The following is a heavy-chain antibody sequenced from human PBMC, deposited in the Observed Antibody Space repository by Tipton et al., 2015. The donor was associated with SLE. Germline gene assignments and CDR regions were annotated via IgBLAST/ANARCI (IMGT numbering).Heavy chain of an antibody. V-gene: IGHV4-34*12. Sequence: TLSLTCSVYGDSLSGQYWSWIRQPPGKGLEWIGEVFRGGSTNYSPSLESRVTITVDMSKNQFSLRLISVTAADTAVYFCARHGMVNYYYYGMDVWGQVTTVTVSS. CDR3: ARHGMVNYYYYGMDV. CDR2: VFRGGST. J-gene: IGHJ6*02. D-gene: IGHD4-23*01. CDR1: GDSLSGQY.